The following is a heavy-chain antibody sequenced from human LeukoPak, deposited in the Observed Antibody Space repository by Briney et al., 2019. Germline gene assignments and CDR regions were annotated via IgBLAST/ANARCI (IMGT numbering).Heavy chain of an antibody. V-gene: IGHV3-30-3*01. CDR3: ARRRSGSSWCDF. CDR1: GFTFSSYA. D-gene: IGHD6-13*01. CDR2: ISYDGSNK. Sequence: GGSLRLSCAASGFTFSSYAMHWVRQAPGKGLEWVAVISYDGSNKYYADSVKGRFTISRDNSKNTLYLQMNSLRAEDTAVYYCARRRSGSSWCDFWGQGTLVTVSS. J-gene: IGHJ4*02.